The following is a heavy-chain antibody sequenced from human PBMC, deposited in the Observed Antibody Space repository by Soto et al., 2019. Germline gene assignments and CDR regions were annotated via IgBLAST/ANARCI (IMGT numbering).Heavy chain of an antibody. Sequence: PGGSLRLSCAASGFTFTRYSMNWVRQAPGKGLEWVSSISSTTNYIYYGDSVKGRFTISRDNAKNLLYLQMNSLRVEDTAVYYCARDWSYSGFEDFWGQGTQVTVSS. J-gene: IGHJ4*02. CDR1: GFTFTRYS. CDR2: ISSTTNYI. D-gene: IGHD5-12*01. V-gene: IGHV3-21*04. CDR3: ARDWSYSGFEDF.